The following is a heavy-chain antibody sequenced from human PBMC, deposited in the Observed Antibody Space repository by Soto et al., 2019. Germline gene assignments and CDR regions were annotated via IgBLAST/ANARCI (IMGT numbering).Heavy chain of an antibody. V-gene: IGHV6-1*01. D-gene: IGHD6-13*01. CDR2: TYYRSKWYH. J-gene: IGHJ4*02. CDR3: ARNLYSTSWTLFDY. Sequence: SQTLSLTCAISGDSVSSDSVAWIWIRQSPSRGLEWLGRTYYRSKWYHDYALSVKSRITINADTSKNHFSLQLSSVAPEDTAVYYCARNLYSTSWTLFDYWGPGTLVTSPQ. CDR1: GDSVSSDSVA.